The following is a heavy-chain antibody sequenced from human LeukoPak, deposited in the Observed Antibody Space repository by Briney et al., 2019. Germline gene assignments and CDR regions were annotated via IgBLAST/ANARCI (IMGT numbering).Heavy chain of an antibody. D-gene: IGHD3-10*01. Sequence: GGSLRLSCAASGFTFSSYSMNWVRQAPGKGLEWVSCISSSSSYIYYADSVKGRFTISRDNAKNSLYLQMNSLRAEDTAVYYCAKVPDYYGSGRYHWGQGTLVTVSS. CDR3: AKVPDYYGSGRYH. V-gene: IGHV3-21*01. CDR2: ISSSSSYI. CDR1: GFTFSSYS. J-gene: IGHJ4*02.